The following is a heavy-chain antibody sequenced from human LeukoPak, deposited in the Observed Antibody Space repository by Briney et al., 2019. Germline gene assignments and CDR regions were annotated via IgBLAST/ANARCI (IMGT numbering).Heavy chain of an antibody. J-gene: IGHJ4*02. Sequence: GGSLRLSCAASGFTFSSYAMHWVRQAPGKGLEWVAVISYDGSNKYYADSVKGRFTISRDNSKNTLYLQMNSLRAEDTAVYYCARDGLRRIWFGELLYPYFDYWGQGTLVTVSS. CDR3: ARDGLRRIWFGELLYPYFDY. CDR1: GFTFSSYA. V-gene: IGHV3-30-3*01. D-gene: IGHD3-10*01. CDR2: ISYDGSNK.